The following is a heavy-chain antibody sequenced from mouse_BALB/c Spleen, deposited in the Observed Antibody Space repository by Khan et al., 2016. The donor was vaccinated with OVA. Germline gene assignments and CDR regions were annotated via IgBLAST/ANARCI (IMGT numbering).Heavy chain of an antibody. J-gene: IGHJ2*01. CDR3: ARLEDI. CDR1: GFSLTSYG. D-gene: IGHD1-3*01. CDR2: IWAGGST. Sequence: VQLQESGPRLVAPSQSLSITCTVSGFSLTSYGVHLVRHPPGKVLEWLGVIWAGGSTNYNSALISRLSISKDNSKSQVFLKMNSLQTDDTAMYDCARLEDIWGQGTTLTVSS. V-gene: IGHV2-9*02.